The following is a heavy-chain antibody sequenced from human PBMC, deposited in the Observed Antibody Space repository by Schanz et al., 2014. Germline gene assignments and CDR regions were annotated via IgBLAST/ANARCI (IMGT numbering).Heavy chain of an antibody. V-gene: IGHV7-4-1*02. Sequence: QVQLLQSGAEVKKPGASVKVSCKASGYTFTTYALNWVRQAPGQGLEWMGWINSNTGNPTYAPAFTGRFVFSLDTSVSTAYLQISSLKAEDTAVYYCARSTRQPFGFCFDYWGQGTLVTVSS. CDR2: INSNTGNP. D-gene: IGHD2-2*01. J-gene: IGHJ4*02. CDR1: GYTFTTYA. CDR3: ARSTRQPFGFCFDY.